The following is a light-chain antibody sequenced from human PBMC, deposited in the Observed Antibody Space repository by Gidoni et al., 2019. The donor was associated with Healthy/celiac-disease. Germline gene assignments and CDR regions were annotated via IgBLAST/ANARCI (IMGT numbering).Light chain of an antibody. CDR1: QGISSY. J-gene: IGKJ4*01. CDR3: QQLNSYPIT. Sequence: IQLTQSPSSLSASVGDRVTITCRASQGISSYFAWYQKKPGKAPKLLIYAASTLQSGVPSRFSGSGSGTDFTLTISSLQPEDFATYYCQQLNSYPITFGGGTKVEIK. V-gene: IGKV1-9*01. CDR2: AAS.